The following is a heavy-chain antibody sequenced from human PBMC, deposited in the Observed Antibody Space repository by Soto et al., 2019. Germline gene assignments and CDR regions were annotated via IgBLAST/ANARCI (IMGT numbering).Heavy chain of an antibody. J-gene: IGHJ5*02. V-gene: IGHV3-30-3*01. CDR2: ISYDGSNK. D-gene: IGHD4-17*01. CDR3: ARPATVTTKWFDP. CDR1: GFTFSSYA. Sequence: GGSLRLSCAASGFTFSSYAMHWVRQAPGKGLEWVAVISYDGSNKYYADSVKGRFTISRDNSKNTLYLQMNSLRAEDTTVYYCARPATVTTKWFDPWGQGTLVTVSS.